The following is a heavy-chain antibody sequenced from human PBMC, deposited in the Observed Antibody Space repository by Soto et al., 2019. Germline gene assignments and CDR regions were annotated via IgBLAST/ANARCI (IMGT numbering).Heavy chain of an antibody. D-gene: IGHD1-26*01. CDR2: ISGSGGST. Sequence: GGSLRLSCAASGFTFSSYAMIWVRQAPGKGLEWVSAISGSGGSTYYADSVKGRFTISRDNSKNTLYLQMNSLRAEDTAVYYCAKNLGSGTSMFDYWGQGTLVTVSS. J-gene: IGHJ4*02. CDR3: AKNLGSGTSMFDY. V-gene: IGHV3-23*01. CDR1: GFTFSSYA.